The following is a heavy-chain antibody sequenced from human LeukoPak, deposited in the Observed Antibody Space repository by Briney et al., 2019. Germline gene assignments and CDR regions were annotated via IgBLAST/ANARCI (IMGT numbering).Heavy chain of an antibody. CDR3: ARDPGSWRSYYFPY. Sequence: PPGGSLRLSCAASGFTFSNYALSWVRQAPGKGLEWVSGISGSGASTFYTDSVKGRFTISRDNSKNTLYLQMSSLRAEDTAVYFCARDPGSWRSYYFPYWGQGTLVTVSS. CDR2: ISGSGAST. J-gene: IGHJ4*02. V-gene: IGHV3-23*01. CDR1: GFTFSNYA. D-gene: IGHD3-10*01.